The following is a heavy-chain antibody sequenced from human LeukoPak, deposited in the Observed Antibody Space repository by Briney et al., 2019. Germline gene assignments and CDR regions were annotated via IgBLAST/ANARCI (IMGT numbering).Heavy chain of an antibody. CDR1: GGSITFGSYY. D-gene: IGHD3-16*02. J-gene: IGHJ4*02. Sequence: PSETLSLTCTVSGGSITFGSYYWTWIRQPAGKGLEWIGRIYTSGRTFHNPSLKSRATISMDTSMNQFSLRLNSVTAADTAVYYCARARVIPASFDDWGQGALVTVSS. V-gene: IGHV4-61*02. CDR3: ARARVIPASFDD. CDR2: IYTSGRT.